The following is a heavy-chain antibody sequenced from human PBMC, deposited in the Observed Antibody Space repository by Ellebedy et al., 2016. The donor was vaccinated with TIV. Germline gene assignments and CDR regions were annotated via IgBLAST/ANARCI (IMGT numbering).Heavy chain of an antibody. CDR2: ISSTGYYI. V-gene: IGHV3-21*01. CDR1: GFLFNAYS. CDR3: ARSGEHDS. D-gene: IGHD1-26*01. J-gene: IGHJ4*02. Sequence: GESLKISCAGSGFLFNAYSMNWVCRAPGKGLEWVSSISSTGYYIYYADSVKGRFTISRDDDSNSLFLQMNSLRADDTAVYYCARSGEHDSWGQGTLVTVSS.